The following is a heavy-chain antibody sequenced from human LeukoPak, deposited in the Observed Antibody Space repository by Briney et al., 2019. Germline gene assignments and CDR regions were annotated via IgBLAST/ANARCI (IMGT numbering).Heavy chain of an antibody. D-gene: IGHD3-22*01. V-gene: IGHV3-23*01. CDR3: ASHHYYDSSGLDDYFDY. CDR2: ISGSGGST. CDR1: GFTFSSYA. J-gene: IGHJ4*02. Sequence: GGSLRLSCAATGFTFSSYAMSWVRQAPGKGLEWVSAISGSGGSTYYADSVKGRFTISRDNSKNTLYLQMNSLRAEDTAVYYCASHHYYDSSGLDDYFDYWGQGTLVTVSS.